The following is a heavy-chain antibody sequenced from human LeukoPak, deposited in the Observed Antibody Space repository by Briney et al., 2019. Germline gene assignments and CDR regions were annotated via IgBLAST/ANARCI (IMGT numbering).Heavy chain of an antibody. J-gene: IGHJ5*02. CDR1: GDSISSGGYY. Sequence: SETLSLTCTVSGDSISSGGYYWNWIRQPPGKGLEWIGYIYHSGSTYYNASLKSRVTISVDRSKNQFSLKLSSVTAADTAVYYCARNIVVVPAAASNWFDPWGQGTLVTVSS. CDR2: IYHSGST. V-gene: IGHV4-30-2*01. CDR3: ARNIVVVPAAASNWFDP. D-gene: IGHD2-2*01.